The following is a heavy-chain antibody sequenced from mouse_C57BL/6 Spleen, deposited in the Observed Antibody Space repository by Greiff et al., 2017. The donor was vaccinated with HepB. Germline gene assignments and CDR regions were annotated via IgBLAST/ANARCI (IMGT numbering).Heavy chain of an antibody. CDR1: GYSITSGYY. J-gene: IGHJ2*01. CDR2: ISYDGSN. CDR3: ASYYYSGGFDY. Sequence: ESGPGLVKPSQSLSLTCSVTGYSITSGYYWNWIRQFPGNKLEWMGYISYDGSNNYNPSLKNRISITRDTSKNQFFLKLNSVTTEDTATYYCASYYYSGGFDYWGQGTTLTVSS. D-gene: IGHD1-1*01. V-gene: IGHV3-6*01.